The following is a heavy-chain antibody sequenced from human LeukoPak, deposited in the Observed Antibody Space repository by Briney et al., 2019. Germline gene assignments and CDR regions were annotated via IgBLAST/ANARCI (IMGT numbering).Heavy chain of an antibody. CDR1: GFTFSSYD. J-gene: IGHJ4*02. V-gene: IGHV3-13*01. D-gene: IGHD2-2*01. Sequence: GGSLRLSCAASGFTFSSYDMHWVRQATGKGLEWVSAIGTAGDTYYPGSVKGRFTISRENAKNSLYLQMNSLRAGDTAVYYCARGHQLLSGEYYFDYWGQGTLVTVSS. CDR2: IGTAGDT. CDR3: ARGHQLLSGEYYFDY.